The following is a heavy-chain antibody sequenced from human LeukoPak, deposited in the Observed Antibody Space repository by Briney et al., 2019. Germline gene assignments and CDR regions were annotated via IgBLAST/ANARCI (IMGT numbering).Heavy chain of an antibody. CDR3: AEDADSVGMDSIRGGGYFDY. V-gene: IGHV3-43*02. D-gene: IGHD3-22*01. Sequence: PGGSLRLSCAASGFTFDDYAMHWVRHAPGKGLEWVTLISGDGGSTYYADSVKGRFTISRDNTKNSLYLQMNSMRTEDMALYYCAEDADSVGMDSIRGGGYFDYWGQGTLVTVSS. J-gene: IGHJ4*02. CDR1: GFTFDDYA. CDR2: ISGDGGST.